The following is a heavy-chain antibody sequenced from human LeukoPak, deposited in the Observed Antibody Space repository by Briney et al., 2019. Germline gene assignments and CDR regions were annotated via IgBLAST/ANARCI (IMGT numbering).Heavy chain of an antibody. CDR3: ARDLYYDSSGYDPFDI. CDR1: GGSINSYY. V-gene: IGHV4-4*07. J-gene: IGHJ3*02. Sequence: SETLSLTCAVSGGSINSYYWSWIRQPAGKGLEWIGRIYTSGSTNYNPSLKSRVTMSVDTSKNQFSLKLTSVTAADTAVYYCARDLYYDSSGYDPFDIWGQGTMVTVSS. CDR2: IYTSGST. D-gene: IGHD3-22*01.